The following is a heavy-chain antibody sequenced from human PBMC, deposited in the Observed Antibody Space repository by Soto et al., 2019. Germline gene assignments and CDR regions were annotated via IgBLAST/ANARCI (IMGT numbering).Heavy chain of an antibody. V-gene: IGHV3-9*01. Sequence: EVQLVESGGGVVQPGRSLRLSCAASGFTFDDYAMHWVRQAPGKGLEWVSSISWNSGRFAYADSVKGRFTISRDSAKSSLYLQMNSLRAEDTALYYCAKGVLYYDILTGAFDCWGQGTLVTVSS. J-gene: IGHJ4*02. CDR2: ISWNSGRF. D-gene: IGHD3-9*01. CDR1: GFTFDDYA. CDR3: AKGVLYYDILTGAFDC.